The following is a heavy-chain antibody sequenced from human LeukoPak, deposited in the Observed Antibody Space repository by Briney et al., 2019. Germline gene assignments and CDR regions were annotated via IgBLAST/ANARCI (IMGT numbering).Heavy chain of an antibody. J-gene: IGHJ4*02. CDR2: IYYSGST. CDR3: ARVRDYYDSSAGSIYFDY. D-gene: IGHD3-22*01. CDR1: GGSVSSGSYY. Sequence: SEALSLTCTVSGGSVSSGSYYWSWIRQPPGKGLEWIGYIYYSGSTNYNPSLKSRVTISVDTSKNQFSLKLSSVTAADTAVYYCARVRDYYDSSAGSIYFDYWGQGTLVIVSS. V-gene: IGHV4-61*01.